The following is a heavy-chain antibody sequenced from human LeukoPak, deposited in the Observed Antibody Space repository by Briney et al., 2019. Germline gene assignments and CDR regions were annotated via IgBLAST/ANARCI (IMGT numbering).Heavy chain of an antibody. Sequence: GGSLRLSCAASGFTFDDYGMSWVRQDPGKGLEWVSSISTSSSYIYYADSVKGRFTISRDNARNSLYLQMNTLRAEDTAVYSCARGADGVSSNSRGWFDPWGQGTLVTVSS. CDR1: GFTFDDYG. J-gene: IGHJ5*02. CDR3: ARGADGVSSNSRGWFDP. CDR2: ISTSSSYI. V-gene: IGHV3-21*01. D-gene: IGHD2-15*01.